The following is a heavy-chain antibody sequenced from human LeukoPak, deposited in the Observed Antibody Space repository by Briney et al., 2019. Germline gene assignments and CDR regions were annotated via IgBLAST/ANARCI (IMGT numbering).Heavy chain of an antibody. V-gene: IGHV3-64D*06. Sequence: GGSLRPSCSATGFTFNRFYLHWVRQAPGKGLEFVSHISSNGATTYYADSVKGRFTISRDNSKNTLYPQMSSLRADDTAVYYCVKDRSIAAPNNDFFDSWGQGALVTVSS. J-gene: IGHJ4*02. CDR3: VKDRSIAAPNNDFFDS. CDR2: ISSNGATT. CDR1: GFTFNRFY. D-gene: IGHD6-6*01.